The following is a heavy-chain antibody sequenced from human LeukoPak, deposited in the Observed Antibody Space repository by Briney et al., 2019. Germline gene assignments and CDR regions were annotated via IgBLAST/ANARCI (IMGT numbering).Heavy chain of an antibody. CDR1: GFTFSSYG. Sequence: GRSLRLSCAASGFTFSSYGMHWARQAPGKGLEWVAVIWYDGSNKYYADSVKGRFTISRDNSKNTLYLQMNSLRAEDTAVYYCAKPDCGSTNCYADLFDYWGQGTLVTVSS. D-gene: IGHD2-2*01. CDR3: AKPDCGSTNCYADLFDY. CDR2: IWYDGSNK. J-gene: IGHJ4*02. V-gene: IGHV3-33*06.